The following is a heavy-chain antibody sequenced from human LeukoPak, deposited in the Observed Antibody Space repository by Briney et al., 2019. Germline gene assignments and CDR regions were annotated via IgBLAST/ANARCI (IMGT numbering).Heavy chain of an antibody. CDR3: ARGGSYLPDYFDY. CDR1: GYSISSGYY. D-gene: IGHD3-16*01. CDR2: IYHSGST. Sequence: TSSETLSLTCTVSGYSISSGYYWGWIRQPPGKGLEWIGSIYHSGSTYYNPSLKSRVTISVGTSKNQFSLKLSSVTAADTAVYYCARGGSYLPDYFDYWGQGTLVTVSS. V-gene: IGHV4-38-2*02. J-gene: IGHJ4*02.